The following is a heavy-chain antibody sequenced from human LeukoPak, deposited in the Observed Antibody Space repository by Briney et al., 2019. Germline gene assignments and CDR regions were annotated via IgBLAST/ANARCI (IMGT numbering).Heavy chain of an antibody. D-gene: IGHD3-10*01. J-gene: IGHJ6*03. Sequence: GASVKVSCKASGYTFTSYDINWVRQATGQGLEWMGWMNPNSGNTGYAQKFQGRVTMTRNTSISTAYMELSSLRSEDTAVYYCARDMPVWFGELSGMDVWGKGTTVTISS. CDR1: GYTFTSYD. V-gene: IGHV1-8*01. CDR2: MNPNSGNT. CDR3: ARDMPVWFGELSGMDV.